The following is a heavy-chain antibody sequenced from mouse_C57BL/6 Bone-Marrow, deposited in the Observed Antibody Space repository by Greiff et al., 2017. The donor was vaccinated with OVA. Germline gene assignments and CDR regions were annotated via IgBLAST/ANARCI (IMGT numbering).Heavy chain of an antibody. D-gene: IGHD2-13*01. CDR1: GFNIKHTY. CDR2: IDPANGNT. CDR3: ARSGRVTWFAY. J-gene: IGHJ3*01. Sequence: VQLQQSVAELVRPGASVKLSCTASGFNIKHTYMHWVKQRPEQGLEWIGRIDPANGNTKYAPKFQGKATITADTSSNTAYLQLSSLTSEDTAIYYCARSGRVTWFAYWGQGTLVTVSA. V-gene: IGHV14-3*01.